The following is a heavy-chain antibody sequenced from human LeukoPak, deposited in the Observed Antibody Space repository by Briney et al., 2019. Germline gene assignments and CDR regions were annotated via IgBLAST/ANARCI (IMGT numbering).Heavy chain of an antibody. J-gene: IGHJ4*02. Sequence: GASVNVSCKASGDTFSGYYMHWIRQAPGQGLEWMGLITPNSGDTIYAQKFQGRVTMTRDTSISTAYMELSRLRSDDTAVYYCARAAYCGGECYYYFDYWGQGTLVTVSS. D-gene: IGHD2-21*01. CDR1: GDTFSGYY. V-gene: IGHV1-2*02. CDR2: ITPNSGDT. CDR3: ARAAYCGGECYYYFDY.